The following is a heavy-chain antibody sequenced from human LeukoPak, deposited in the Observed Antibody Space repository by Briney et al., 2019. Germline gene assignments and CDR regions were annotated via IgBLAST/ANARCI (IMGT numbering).Heavy chain of an antibody. CDR2: VYFDGGT. D-gene: IGHD3-16*01. V-gene: IGHV4-39*07. Sequence: IPSETLSLTCSVSGGSVTSGTYHWGWIRQPPGKGLEWIGSVYFDGGTHYKPSLQSRVTISVDTSKNQLSLRLSSVTAADTALYYCARDHYYDGRGRFDPWGQGTLVTVSS. J-gene: IGHJ5*02. CDR3: ARDHYYDGRGRFDP. CDR1: GGSVTSGTYH.